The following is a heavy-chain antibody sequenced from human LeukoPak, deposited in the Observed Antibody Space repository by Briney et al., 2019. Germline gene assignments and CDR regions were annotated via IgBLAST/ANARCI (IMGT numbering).Heavy chain of an antibody. D-gene: IGHD1-26*01. J-gene: IGHJ4*02. CDR2: ITTGGSST. CDR1: GFTFSAYA. Sequence: PGGSLRLSCAASGFTFSAYAMAWVRQAPGKGLECVSHITTGGSSTFHADSVKGRFTISRDNSKNTLYLEVNSRRAEDTAVYYCVKDKSRSGSYLRADYWGQGTLVTVYS. V-gene: IGHV3-23*01. CDR3: VKDKSRSGSYLRADY.